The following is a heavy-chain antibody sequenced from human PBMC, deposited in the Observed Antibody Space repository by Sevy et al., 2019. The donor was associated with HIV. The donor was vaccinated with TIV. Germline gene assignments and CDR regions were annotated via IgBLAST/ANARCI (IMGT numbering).Heavy chain of an antibody. V-gene: IGHV4-59*01. CDR2: IHYSGST. CDR1: GDSISSYY. D-gene: IGHD6-6*01. Sequence: SETVSLTCTVSGDSISSYYWSWMRQPPGKGLEWIGYIHYSGSTNYNPSLKSRVTISVDTSKSQFSLNLNSVTAADTAVYFCARASGQSTSSRYFDFWGQGTLVTVSS. CDR3: ARASGQSTSSRYFDF. J-gene: IGHJ4*02.